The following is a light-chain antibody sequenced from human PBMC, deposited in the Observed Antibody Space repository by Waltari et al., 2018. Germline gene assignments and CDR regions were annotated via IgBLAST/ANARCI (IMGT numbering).Light chain of an antibody. CDR1: QSIWGS. J-gene: IGKJ2*01. V-gene: IGKV6-21*02. CDR2: YAS. CDR3: HQSNILPRT. Sequence: TVRASQSIWGSLHWYQQKPDQSPRLLVKYASQSISGVPARFSGSGYGTDFTLTINSLETEDAATYYCHQSNILPRTFGRGTKLEIK.